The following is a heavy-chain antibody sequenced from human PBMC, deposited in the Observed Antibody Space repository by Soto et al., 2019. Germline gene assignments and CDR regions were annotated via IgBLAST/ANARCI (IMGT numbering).Heavy chain of an antibody. J-gene: IGHJ5*02. V-gene: IGHV3-20*01. Sequence: EVKLVESGGGVAWPGGSLRLSCAASGFRFDDYGMSWVRQVPGKGLEWVAGCNSKCARTGYEDSVKGRFTISRDNTRNSLYLEMNSLRVEDTALYHCASEYGSGISPPWFDPWGQGTLVIVSS. D-gene: IGHD3-10*01. CDR1: GFRFDDYG. CDR3: ASEYGSGISPPWFDP. CDR2: CNSKCART.